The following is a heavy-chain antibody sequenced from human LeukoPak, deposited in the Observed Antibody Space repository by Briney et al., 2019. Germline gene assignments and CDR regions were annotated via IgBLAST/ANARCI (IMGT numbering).Heavy chain of an antibody. Sequence: SETLSLTCTVSGGSISSYYWSWIRQPPGKGLEWIGYIYYSGSTNYNPPLKSRVTISVATTKNQFPRKRSSVTAADTAVYYCARSGVVVGATSPCDNRGQGTLVTVSS. CDR2: IYYSGST. CDR3: ARSGVVVGATSPCDN. CDR1: GGSISSYY. D-gene: IGHD1-26*01. J-gene: IGHJ4*02. V-gene: IGHV4-59*01.